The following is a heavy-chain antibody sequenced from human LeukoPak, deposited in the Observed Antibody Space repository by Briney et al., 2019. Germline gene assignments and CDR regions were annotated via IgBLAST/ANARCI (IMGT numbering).Heavy chain of an antibody. Sequence: SETLSLTCTVSGGSISSYYWSWIRQPPGKGLEWIGYIYYSGSTNYNPSLKSRVTISVDTSKSQSSLKLSSVTAADTAVYYCAREQGVYWGQGTLVTVSS. CDR3: AREQGVY. CDR2: IYYSGST. J-gene: IGHJ4*02. D-gene: IGHD3-16*01. CDR1: GGSISSYY. V-gene: IGHV4-59*01.